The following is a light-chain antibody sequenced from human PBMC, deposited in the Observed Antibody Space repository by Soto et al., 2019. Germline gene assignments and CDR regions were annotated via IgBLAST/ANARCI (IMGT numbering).Light chain of an antibody. V-gene: IGKV3-20*01. CDR2: GAS. CDR3: QQYGRSWT. CDR1: QNIFSNY. J-gene: IGKJ1*01. Sequence: EIVLTQSPDTVSVSPGERVTLSCRARQNIFSNYLAWYQQKPGQAPRLLIYGASIRGTGIADRFSGGGSGAFFPLTISRLEPKDFAVYHCQQYGRSWTFGQGTKVDIK.